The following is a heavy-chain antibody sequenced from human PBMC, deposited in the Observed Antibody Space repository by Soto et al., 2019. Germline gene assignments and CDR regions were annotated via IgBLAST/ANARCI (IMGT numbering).Heavy chain of an antibody. CDR1: GYTFTSYG. CDR3: ARVLPAFDP. V-gene: IGHV1-18*01. CDR2: INAYNGNT. Sequence: QVKLVQSGAEVKKPGASVKVSCKASGYTFTSYGISWVRQAPGQGLEWMGWINAYNGNTNYAQKLQGRVTMTTDTATSTAYTELRSLRSDDTAVYYGARVLPAFDPWAQGTLVTVSS. J-gene: IGHJ5*02.